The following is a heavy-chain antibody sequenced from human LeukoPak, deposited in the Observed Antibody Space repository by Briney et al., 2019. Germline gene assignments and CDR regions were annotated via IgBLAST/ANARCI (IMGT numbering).Heavy chain of an antibody. J-gene: IGHJ4*02. CDR2: IYYSGST. D-gene: IGHD2-15*01. CDR1: GGSISSSSYY. CDR3: AREPGYCSGGSCYSAIDY. V-gene: IGHV4-39*07. Sequence: SETLSLTCTVSGGSISSSSYYWGWIRQPPGKGLEWIGSIYYSGSTYYNPSLKSRVTISVDTSKNQFSLKLSSVTAADTAVYYCAREPGYCSGGSCYSAIDYWGQGTLVTVSS.